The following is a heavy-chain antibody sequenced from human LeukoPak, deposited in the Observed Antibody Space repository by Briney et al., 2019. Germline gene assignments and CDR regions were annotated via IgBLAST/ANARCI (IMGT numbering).Heavy chain of an antibody. CDR3: AKYGASMIVVVTFDY. D-gene: IGHD3-22*01. J-gene: IGHJ4*02. V-gene: IGHV3-48*03. CDR1: GFTFGSYE. Sequence: PGGSLRLSCEASGFTFGSYEMTWVRQAPGKGLEWVSYISHTGGTISYADFVKGRFTISRDNAKDSLYLQMNSLRAEDTAVYYCAKYGASMIVVVTFDYWGQGTLVTVSS. CDR2: ISHTGGTI.